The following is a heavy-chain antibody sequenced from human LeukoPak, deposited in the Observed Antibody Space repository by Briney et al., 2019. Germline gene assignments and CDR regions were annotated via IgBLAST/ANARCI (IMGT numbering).Heavy chain of an antibody. CDR3: AKPYYHDDSGS. D-gene: IGHD3-22*01. V-gene: IGHV3-23*01. Sequence: GGSLRLSCAASGFSFRSNAMNWVRQAPGKGLEWVAGIGGSGRSTYYAGAVEGRFTISRDNSKNTVDLQMSGLRAEDTAIYCAKPYYHDDSGSWGQGTRVTVSS. J-gene: IGHJ5*02. CDR2: IGGSGRST. CDR1: GFSFRSNA.